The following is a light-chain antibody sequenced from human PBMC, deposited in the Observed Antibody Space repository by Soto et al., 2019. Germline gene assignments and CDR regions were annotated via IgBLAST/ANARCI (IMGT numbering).Light chain of an antibody. Sequence: IVMTQSPATLSVSPGGRVTLSCTTSQSVSSHIAWYQQKPGQAPRLLLYGASTRATGIPARFSGSGGGTDFTLTISSVQSEDFAVYYCQQYKNWPLFGQGTRLEIK. J-gene: IGKJ5*01. CDR2: GAS. V-gene: IGKV3-15*01. CDR3: QQYKNWPL. CDR1: QSVSSH.